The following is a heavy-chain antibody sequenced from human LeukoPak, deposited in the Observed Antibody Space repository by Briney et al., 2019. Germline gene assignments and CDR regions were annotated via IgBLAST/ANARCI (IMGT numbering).Heavy chain of an antibody. V-gene: IGHV3-33*01. CDR1: GFTFSSYG. CDR3: ARDGIAVAGPPDY. D-gene: IGHD6-19*01. CDR2: IWYDGSNK. J-gene: IGHJ4*02. Sequence: GGSLRLSCAASGFTFSSYGTHWVRQAPGKGLEWVAVIWYDGSNKYYADSVKGRFTISRDNSKNTLYLQMNSLRAEDTAVYYCARDGIAVAGPPDYWGQGTLVTVSS.